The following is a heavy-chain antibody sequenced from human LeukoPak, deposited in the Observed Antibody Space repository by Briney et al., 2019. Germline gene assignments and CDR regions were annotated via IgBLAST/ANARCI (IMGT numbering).Heavy chain of an antibody. CDR1: GYTFTNYY. D-gene: IGHD3/OR15-3a*01. J-gene: IGHJ6*03. Sequence: GASVKVSCKASGYTFTNYYMHWVRQAPGQGLEWMGGIIPIFGTANYAQKFQGRVTITADKSTSTAYMELSSLRSEDTAVYYCARVDSRWDYYYYMDVWGKGTTVTVSS. CDR3: ARVDSRWDYYYYMDV. V-gene: IGHV1-69*06. CDR2: IIPIFGTA.